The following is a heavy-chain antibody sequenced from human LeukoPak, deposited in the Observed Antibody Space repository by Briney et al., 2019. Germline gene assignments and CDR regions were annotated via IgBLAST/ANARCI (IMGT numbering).Heavy chain of an antibody. V-gene: IGHV3-23*01. D-gene: IGHD6-25*01. CDR2: VSGSGDNT. Sequence: PGGSLRLSCAASGFTFSSYGMSWVRQVPGKGLEWVSAVSGSGDNTNYADSVKGRFTISRDNSKNTVYLQMNSLRAEDTAVYYCAKESSGTFFYFDYWGQGTLVTVSS. CDR3: AKESSGTFFYFDY. CDR1: GFTFSSYG. J-gene: IGHJ4*02.